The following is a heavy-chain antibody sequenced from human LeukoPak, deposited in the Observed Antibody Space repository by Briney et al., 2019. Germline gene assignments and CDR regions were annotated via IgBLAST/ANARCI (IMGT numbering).Heavy chain of an antibody. CDR3: ARAGDYYVSGSYLGH. CDR2: IYHRGSA. Sequence: SETLSLTCTVSGGSISSYYWTWIRQPPGKGLEWIGYIYHRGSANYNPSLKSRLSISVDTSKNQFSLTLGSVTAADAAVYYCARAGDYYVSGSYLGHWGQGTLVTVSS. V-gene: IGHV4-59*01. D-gene: IGHD3-10*01. CDR1: GGSISSYY. J-gene: IGHJ4*02.